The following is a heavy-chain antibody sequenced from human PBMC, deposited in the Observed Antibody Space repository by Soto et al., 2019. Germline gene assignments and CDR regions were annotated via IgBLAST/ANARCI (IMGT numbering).Heavy chain of an antibody. Sequence: QPGGSLRLSCAASGFTFSSYSMNWVRQAPGKGLEWVSYISSSSSTIYYADSVKGRFTISRDNAKNSLYLQMNSLRDEDTAVYYCARDLGDYYDSSGYYDYFDYWGQGTLVTVSS. V-gene: IGHV3-48*02. D-gene: IGHD3-22*01. CDR2: ISSSSSTI. J-gene: IGHJ4*02. CDR3: ARDLGDYYDSSGYYDYFDY. CDR1: GFTFSSYS.